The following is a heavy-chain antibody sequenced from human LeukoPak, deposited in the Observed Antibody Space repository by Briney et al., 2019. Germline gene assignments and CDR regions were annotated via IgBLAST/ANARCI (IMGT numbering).Heavy chain of an antibody. J-gene: IGHJ6*02. CDR3: ARLPHMEWELPYYYYGMDV. D-gene: IGHD1-26*01. CDR2: IYPGDSDT. CDR1: GYSFTSYW. V-gene: IGHV5-51*01. Sequence: HGESLKISCKGSGYSFTSYWIGWVRQMPGKGLEWMGIIYPGDSDTRYSPSFQGQVTISADKSISTAYLQWSSLKASDTAMYYCARLPHMEWELPYYYYGMDVWGQGTTVTVSS.